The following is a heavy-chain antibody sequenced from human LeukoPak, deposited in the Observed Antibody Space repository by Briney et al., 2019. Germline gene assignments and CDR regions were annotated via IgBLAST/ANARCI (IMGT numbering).Heavy chain of an antibody. CDR1: GGSISSYY. CDR2: IYTSGST. Sequence: PSETLSLTCTVSGGSISSYYWSWIRQPAGQGLEWIGRIYTSGSTNYNPSLKSRVTMSVDTSKNQFSLKLSSVTAADTAVYYCARTTVVTAIRWNYFDYWGQGTLVTVSS. V-gene: IGHV4-4*07. CDR3: ARTTVVTAIRWNYFDY. D-gene: IGHD2-21*02. J-gene: IGHJ4*02.